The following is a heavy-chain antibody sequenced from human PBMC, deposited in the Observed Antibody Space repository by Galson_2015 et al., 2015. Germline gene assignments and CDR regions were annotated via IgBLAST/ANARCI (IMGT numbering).Heavy chain of an antibody. CDR3: ARNLIAAAGYAFDI. Sequence: TLSLTCTVSGASIGSGSYYWSWIRQPAGKGLEWIGRISASGTTNYNPSLTSRVIISVDTSKNQLSLKLSSVTAADTAVYYCARNLIAAAGYAFDIWGQGTMVTVSS. V-gene: IGHV4-61*02. J-gene: IGHJ3*02. CDR1: GASIGSGSYY. D-gene: IGHD6-13*01. CDR2: ISASGTT.